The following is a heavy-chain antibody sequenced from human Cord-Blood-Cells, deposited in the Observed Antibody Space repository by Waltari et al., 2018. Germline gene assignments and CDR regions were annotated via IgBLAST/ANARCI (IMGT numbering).Heavy chain of an antibody. CDR3: ARDRLKPHCSSTSCYYYYYGMDV. CDR1: GGTFSSYA. V-gene: IGHV1-69*12. J-gene: IGHJ6*02. Sequence: QVQLVQSGAEVKKPGSSVKVSCKASGGTFSSYAISWVRQAPGQGLEWMGGIIPIFGTANDAQKCQGRVRITADESTSTAYMGLSRLGSEDTAVYYCARDRLKPHCSSTSCYYYYYGMDVWGQGTTVTVSS. CDR2: IIPIFGTA. D-gene: IGHD2-2*01.